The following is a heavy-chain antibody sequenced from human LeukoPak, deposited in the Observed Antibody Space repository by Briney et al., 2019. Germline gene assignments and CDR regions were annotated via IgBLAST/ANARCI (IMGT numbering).Heavy chain of an antibody. J-gene: IGHJ4*02. V-gene: IGHV3-74*01. CDR1: GFTFSTYW. CDR3: ARGVEGSWFGFDY. CDR2: IKSDGSDT. Sequence: PGGSLRLSCAASGFTFSTYWMHWVRQAPGEGLVWVSRIKSDGSDTSYADSVKGRFTISRDNAKNTLYLQMNSLRAEDTAVYYCARGVEGSWFGFDYWGQGTLVTVSS. D-gene: IGHD6-13*01.